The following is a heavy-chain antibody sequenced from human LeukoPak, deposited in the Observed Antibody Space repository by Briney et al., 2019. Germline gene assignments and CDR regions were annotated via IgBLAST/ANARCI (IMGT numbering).Heavy chain of an antibody. Sequence: SQTLSLTCAVSGGSISSGGYSWSWIRQPPGKGLEWIGYIYHSGSTYYNPSLKSRVTISVDRSKNQFSLKLSSVTAADTAVYYCAGSSYYYDSSGYEVRYFDYWGQGTLVTVSS. CDR3: AGSSYYYDSSGYEVRYFDY. CDR2: IYHSGST. D-gene: IGHD3-22*01. CDR1: GGSISSGGYS. J-gene: IGHJ4*02. V-gene: IGHV4-30-2*01.